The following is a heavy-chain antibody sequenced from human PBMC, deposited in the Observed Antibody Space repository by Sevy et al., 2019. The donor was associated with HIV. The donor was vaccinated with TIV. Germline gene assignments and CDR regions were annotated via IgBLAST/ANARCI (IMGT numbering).Heavy chain of an antibody. V-gene: IGHV3-33*08. CDR2: IRYDGSNK. D-gene: IGHD5-18*01. J-gene: IGHJ6*02. Sequence: GGSLRLSCVASGFTFDTYWMQWVRQAPGQGLEWVAVIRYDGSNKHYGDSVKGRFTISRDNSKNALYLQMSSLRAEDTAVYYCAREKVDTSMIFVEYYGMDVWGQGTTVTVSS. CDR1: GFTFDTYW. CDR3: AREKVDTSMIFVEYYGMDV.